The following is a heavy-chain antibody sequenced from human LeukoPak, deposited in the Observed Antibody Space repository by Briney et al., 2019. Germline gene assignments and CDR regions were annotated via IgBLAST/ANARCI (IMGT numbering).Heavy chain of an antibody. V-gene: IGHV4-34*01. CDR2: INHSGST. CDR1: GGSFSAYY. CDR3: ARDGLHYGSGSYFDY. J-gene: IGHJ4*02. Sequence: SETLSLTCAVDGGSFSAYYWSWIRQPPGKGLEWIGEINHSGSTNYNPSLKSRVTISVDTSKNQFSLKLSSVTAADTAVYYCARDGLHYGSGSYFDYWGQGTLVTVSS. D-gene: IGHD3-10*01.